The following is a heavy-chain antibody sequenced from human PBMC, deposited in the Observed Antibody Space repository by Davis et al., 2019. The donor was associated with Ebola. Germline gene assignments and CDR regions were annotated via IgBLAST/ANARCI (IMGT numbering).Heavy chain of an antibody. D-gene: IGHD3-10*01. J-gene: IGHJ5*02. CDR2: TYYKSKWYN. V-gene: IGHV6-1*01. Sequence: PSETLSLTCAISGDSVSSSTGWNWIRQSPSRGLEWLGRTYYKSKWYNDYAVSVKSRITINPDTSKNQFSLQLNSVTPEDTALYFCARGWLRTGLDAWGQGTLVTVSS. CDR3: ARGWLRTGLDA. CDR1: GDSVSSSTG.